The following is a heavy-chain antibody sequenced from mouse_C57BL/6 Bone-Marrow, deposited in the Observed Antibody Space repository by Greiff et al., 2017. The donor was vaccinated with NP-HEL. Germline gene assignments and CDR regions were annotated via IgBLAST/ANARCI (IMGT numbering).Heavy chain of an antibody. CDR2: IDPANGNT. Sequence: VHVKQSVAELVRPGASVKLSCTASGFNIKNTYMHWVKQRPEQVLEWIGRIDPANGNTKYAPKFQGKATITADTSSNTAYLQLSSLTSEDTAIYYCARLYCDGSSHDWYFDVWGTGTTVTVAS. CDR1: GFNIKNTY. CDR3: ARLYCDGSSHDWYFDV. D-gene: IGHD1-1*01. J-gene: IGHJ1*03. V-gene: IGHV14-3*01.